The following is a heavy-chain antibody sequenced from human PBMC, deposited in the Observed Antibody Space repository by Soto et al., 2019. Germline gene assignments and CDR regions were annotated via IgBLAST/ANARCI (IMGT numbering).Heavy chain of an antibody. CDR3: AGVRPPRGAGPAAVLYYFDC. D-gene: IGHD2-2*01. J-gene: IGHJ4*02. Sequence: QVHLQESGPGLVKPSGTLSLTCGVSGASVSSSHWWTWVRQPPGKGLEWSGEIYHVGFTSYNQPLKGRVIMSMDQSRNQFSRKMSSVTAADTAVYYCAGVRPPRGAGPAAVLYYFDCWGQGRLVTVSS. V-gene: IGHV4-4*02. CDR2: IYHVGFT. CDR1: GASVSSSHW.